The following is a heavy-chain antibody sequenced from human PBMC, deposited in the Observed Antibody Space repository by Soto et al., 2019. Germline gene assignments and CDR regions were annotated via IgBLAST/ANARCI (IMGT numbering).Heavy chain of an antibody. D-gene: IGHD1-26*01. CDR2: ISYDGSNK. J-gene: IGHJ3*02. V-gene: IGHV3-30*18. CDR1: GFTFSSYC. Sequence: QVQLVESGGGVVQPGRSLRLSCAASGFTFSSYCMHWVRQAPGKGLEWVAVISYDGSNKYYADSVKGRFTISRDNSKNTLYLQMNSLRAEDTAVYYCAKDFRSYFAFDIWGQGTMVTVSS. CDR3: AKDFRSYFAFDI.